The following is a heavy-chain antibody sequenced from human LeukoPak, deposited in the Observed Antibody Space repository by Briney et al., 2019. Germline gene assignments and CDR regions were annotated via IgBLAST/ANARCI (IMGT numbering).Heavy chain of an antibody. CDR2: INTDGSST. CDR1: GVTFRSYW. CDR3: TRESGIAAALDL. V-gene: IGHV3-74*01. J-gene: IGHJ5*02. D-gene: IGHD6-13*01. Sequence: GGSLRLSCAASGVTFRSYWMHWVRQAPGKGLVWVSRINTDGSSTSYADSVKGRFTISRDNAKNTLYLQMNSLRAEDTAVYYCTRESGIAAALDLWGQGTLVTVSS.